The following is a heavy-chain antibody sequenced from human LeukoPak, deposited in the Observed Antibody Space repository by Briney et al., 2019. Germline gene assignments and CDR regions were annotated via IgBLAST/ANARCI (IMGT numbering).Heavy chain of an antibody. CDR3: ARIAVAITRYFDY. D-gene: IGHD3-22*01. CDR1: GGSISSSSYS. CDR2: IYYSGNT. Sequence: SETLSLTCTVSGGSISSSSYSWGWIRQPPGKGLEWIGSIYYSGNTFYNPSLKSRVTLSVDTSKNQFSLKLRSVTAADTAVYYCARIAVAITRYFDYWGQGTLVTVSS. V-gene: IGHV4-39*01. J-gene: IGHJ4*02.